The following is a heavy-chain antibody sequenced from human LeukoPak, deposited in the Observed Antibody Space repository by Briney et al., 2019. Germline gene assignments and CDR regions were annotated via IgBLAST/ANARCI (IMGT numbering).Heavy chain of an antibody. Sequence: SVTLSLTCTVSGGSISSNSYYWGWIRQPPGKGLEWIGSIYYSGSTYYNPSLKSRVTISVDTSKNQFSLKLSSVTAADTAVYYCARMYYDILTGSKPFDYWGQGTLVTVSS. CDR1: GGSISSNSYY. CDR2: IYYSGST. D-gene: IGHD3-9*01. J-gene: IGHJ4*02. CDR3: ARMYYDILTGSKPFDY. V-gene: IGHV4-39*07.